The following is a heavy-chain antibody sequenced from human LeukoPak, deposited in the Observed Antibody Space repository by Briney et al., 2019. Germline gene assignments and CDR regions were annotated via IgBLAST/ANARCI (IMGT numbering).Heavy chain of an antibody. CDR2: IYYSGST. J-gene: IGHJ5*02. CDR3: ARLLYTDFWSGYYSNWFDP. Sequence: SETLSLTCTVSGGSISSSSYYWGWIRQPPGKGLEWIGSIYYSGSTYYNPSLKSRVTISVDTSKNQFSLKLSSVTAADTVVYYCARLLYTDFWSGYYSNWFDPWGQGTLVTVSS. D-gene: IGHD3-3*01. V-gene: IGHV4-39*01. CDR1: GGSISSSSYY.